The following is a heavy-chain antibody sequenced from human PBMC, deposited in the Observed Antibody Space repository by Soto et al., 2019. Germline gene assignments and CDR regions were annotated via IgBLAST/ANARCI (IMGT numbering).Heavy chain of an antibody. J-gene: IGHJ4*02. CDR2: IYSTGSS. Sequence: SETLSLTCTVSGGSISSYYWSWIRQTPGKGLEWIGYIYSTGSSNQNPSLKSRVSLSVDTSKNQFSLKLSSVTTADTAVYYCERYYCSARCYYFDHWGQGTLVTVSS. V-gene: IGHV4-59*01. CDR3: ERYYCSARCYYFDH. D-gene: IGHD2-2*01. CDR1: GGSISSYY.